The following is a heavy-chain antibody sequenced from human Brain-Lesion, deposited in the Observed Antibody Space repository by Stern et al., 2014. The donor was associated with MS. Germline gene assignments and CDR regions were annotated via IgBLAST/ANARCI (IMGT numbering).Heavy chain of an antibody. CDR3: AGEEDIRYCSGGSCTGNWFDP. V-gene: IGHV4-39*01. CDR1: GGSVSSTSYA. J-gene: IGHJ5*02. Sequence: VQLLESGPGLVKPSETLSLTCTVAGGSVSSTSYAWAWIRQPPGKGLEWIGTLYYSGKPYYSPSHKGRLTISVDTSKNQFSLQLRSVTAADTAVYYCAGEEDIRYCSGGSCTGNWFDPWGQGTLVTVTS. CDR2: LYYSGKP. D-gene: IGHD2-15*01.